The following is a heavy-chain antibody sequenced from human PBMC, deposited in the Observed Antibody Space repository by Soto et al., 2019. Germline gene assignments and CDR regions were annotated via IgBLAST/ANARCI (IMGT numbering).Heavy chain of an antibody. Sequence: QVQLQQWGAGLLKPSETLSLTCAVYGGSFSGYYWSWIRQPPGKGLEWIGEIYHSGSNNYNPSHKSRVTISVDAAKNQFPLNLSSVTVADTAVYDCARGRDHGRTSGHFDYWGQGTLVTVSS. CDR1: GGSFSGYY. J-gene: IGHJ4*02. CDR3: ARGRDHGRTSGHFDY. D-gene: IGHD3-10*01. CDR2: IYHSGSN. V-gene: IGHV4-34*01.